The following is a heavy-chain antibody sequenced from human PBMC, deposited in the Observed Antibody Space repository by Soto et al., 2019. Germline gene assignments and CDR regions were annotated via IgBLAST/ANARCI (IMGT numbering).Heavy chain of an antibody. CDR1: GFAFSTYW. V-gene: IGHV3-7*01. J-gene: IGHJ5*02. CDR3: ARGGTSWSDWFDP. Sequence: EVQLVESGGGLVQPGGSLRLSCAASGFAFSTYWMTWVRQAPGKGLEWVGNIKQDGSEKYYLDSVRGRFTTSRDNARNSLYLQMNSLRAEDTAVYYCARGGTSWSDWFDPWGQGNLVTVSS. CDR2: IKQDGSEK. D-gene: IGHD2-2*01.